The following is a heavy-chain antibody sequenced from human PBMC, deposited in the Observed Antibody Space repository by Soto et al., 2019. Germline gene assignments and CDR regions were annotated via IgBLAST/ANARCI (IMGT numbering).Heavy chain of an antibody. J-gene: IGHJ6*02. V-gene: IGHV3-23*01. CDR1: GFTFSSYA. Sequence: PGGSLRLSCAASGFTFSSYAMSWVRQAPGKGLEWVSAISGSGGSTYYADSVKGRFTISRDNSKNTLYLQMNSLRAEDTAVYYCAKEKAATNYYYYYGMDVWGQGTTVTVSS. CDR3: AKEKAATNYYYYYGMDV. D-gene: IGHD2-15*01. CDR2: ISGSGGST.